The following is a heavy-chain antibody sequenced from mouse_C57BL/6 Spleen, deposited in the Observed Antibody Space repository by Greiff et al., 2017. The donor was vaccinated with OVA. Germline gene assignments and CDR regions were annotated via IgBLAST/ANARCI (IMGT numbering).Heavy chain of an antibody. CDR1: GYTFTSYW. CDR2: IDPSDSYN. J-gene: IGHJ3*01. V-gene: IGHV1-59*01. Sequence: VQLQQPGAELVRPGTSVKLSCKASGYTFTSYWMHWVKQRPGQGLEWLGVIDPSDSYNNYNPKFKGKATLTVDTSSRTAYMQRSSLTSEDSAVYYGATSYGYDESLAYWGQGTLGTVSA. D-gene: IGHD2-2*01. CDR3: ATSYGYDESLAY.